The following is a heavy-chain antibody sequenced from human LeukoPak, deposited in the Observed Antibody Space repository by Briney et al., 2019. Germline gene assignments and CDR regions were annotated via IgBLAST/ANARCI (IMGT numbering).Heavy chain of an antibody. CDR3: ARVRGIRGSYYQDAFDI. CDR2: ISAYNGNT. D-gene: IGHD1-26*01. J-gene: IGHJ3*02. Sequence: GASVKVSCKASGYTFTSYGIGWVRQAPGQGLEWMGWISAYNGNTNYAQKLQGRVTMTTDTSTSTAYMELRSLRSDDTAVYYCARVRGIRGSYYQDAFDIWGQGTMVTVSS. V-gene: IGHV1-18*01. CDR1: GYTFTSYG.